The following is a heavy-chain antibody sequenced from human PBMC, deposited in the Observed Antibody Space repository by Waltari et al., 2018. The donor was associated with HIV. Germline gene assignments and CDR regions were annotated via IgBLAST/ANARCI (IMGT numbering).Heavy chain of an antibody. V-gene: IGHV3-48*01. J-gene: IGHJ4*02. D-gene: IGHD1-26*01. CDR2: ISSSGNTI. Sequence: EVQLVESGGGLVQPGGSLSLSGAASAFTFSSYSMNWVRQAPGKGLEWVSYISSSGNTIYYADSVRGRFTISRDNAKNSLYLQLNSLRAEDTAVYYCARDYSGTYADFDYWGQGTLVTVSS. CDR3: ARDYSGTYADFDY. CDR1: AFTFSSYS.